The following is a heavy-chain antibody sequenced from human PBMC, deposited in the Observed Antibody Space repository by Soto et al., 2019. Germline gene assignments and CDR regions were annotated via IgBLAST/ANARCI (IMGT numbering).Heavy chain of an antibody. Sequence: ASVKVSCKASGGTFSSYAISWVRQAPGQGLEWMGGIIPIFGTANYAQKFQGRVTITADESTSTAYMELSSLRSEDTAVYYCARAKFAITIFGVVSRVNWFDHWGKGTLVTVS. J-gene: IGHJ5*02. CDR1: GGTFSSYA. V-gene: IGHV1-69*13. CDR2: IIPIFGTA. CDR3: ARAKFAITIFGVVSRVNWFDH. D-gene: IGHD3-3*01.